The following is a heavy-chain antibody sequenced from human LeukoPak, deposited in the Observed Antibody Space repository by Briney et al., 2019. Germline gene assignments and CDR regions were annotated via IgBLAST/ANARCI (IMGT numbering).Heavy chain of an antibody. V-gene: IGHV3-53*05. D-gene: IGHD6-6*01. CDR2: IYSGGST. Sequence: GGSLRLSCAASGFTVSSNYMSWVRQAPGKGLEWVSVIYSGGSTYYADSVKGRFTISRDNSKNTLYLQMNSLRSEDTAVYYCATESQYSRGPDAFDIWGQGTMVTVSS. CDR1: GFTVSSNY. J-gene: IGHJ3*02. CDR3: ATESQYSRGPDAFDI.